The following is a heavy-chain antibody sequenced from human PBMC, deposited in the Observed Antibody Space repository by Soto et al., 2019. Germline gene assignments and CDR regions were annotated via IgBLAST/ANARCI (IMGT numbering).Heavy chain of an antibody. CDR3: ARDVGAAGTRKHYYYYGMDV. D-gene: IGHD6-13*01. Sequence: ASVKVSCKASGYTFTSYYMHWVRQAPGQGLEWMGIINPSGGSTSYAQKFQGRVTMTRDTSTSTVYMELSSLRSEDTAVYYCARDVGAAGTRKHYYYYGMDVWGQGTTVTVSS. V-gene: IGHV1-46*01. CDR1: GYTFTSYY. J-gene: IGHJ6*02. CDR2: INPSGGST.